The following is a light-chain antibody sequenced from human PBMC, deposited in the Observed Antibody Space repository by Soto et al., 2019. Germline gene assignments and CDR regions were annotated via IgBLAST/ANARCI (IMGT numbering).Light chain of an antibody. CDR1: SSDVGAYNL. CDR3: CSYAGSRTFV. Sequence: QSALTQPASVSGSPEQSIPISCTGTSSDVGAYNLVSWYQQHPGKAPRLLIYEGSKRPSGISHRFSGSKSDNTASLTISGLRAEDEAHYHCCSYAGSRTFVFGGGTKLTVL. V-gene: IGLV2-23*01. J-gene: IGLJ2*01. CDR2: EGS.